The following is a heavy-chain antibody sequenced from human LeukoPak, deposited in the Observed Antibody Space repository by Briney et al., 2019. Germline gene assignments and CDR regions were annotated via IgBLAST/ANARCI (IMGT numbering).Heavy chain of an antibody. V-gene: IGHV3-9*01. J-gene: IGHJ2*01. CDR1: GFTFSSYW. CDR3: AKDRGYGSGSYRYFDL. D-gene: IGHD3-10*01. CDR2: ISWNSGSI. Sequence: GGSLRLSCAASGFTFSSYWMHWVRQAPGKGLEWVSGISWNSGSIGYADSVKGRFTISRDNAKKSLYLQMNSLRAEDTALYYCAKDRGYGSGSYRYFDLWGRGTLVTVSS.